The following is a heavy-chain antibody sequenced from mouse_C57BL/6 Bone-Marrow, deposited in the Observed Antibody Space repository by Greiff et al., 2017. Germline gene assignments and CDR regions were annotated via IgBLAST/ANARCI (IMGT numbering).Heavy chain of an antibody. CDR2: ISNGGGST. V-gene: IGHV5-12*01. CDR3: ARGTYYYGSSYFDY. Sequence: EVMLVESGGGLVQPGGSLKLSCAASGFTFSDYYMYWVRQTPEKRLEWVAYISNGGGSTYYPDTVKGRFTISRDNAKNTLYLQMSRLKSEDTAMYYCARGTYYYGSSYFDYWAKAPLSQSPQ. CDR1: GFTFSDYY. D-gene: IGHD1-1*01. J-gene: IGHJ2*01.